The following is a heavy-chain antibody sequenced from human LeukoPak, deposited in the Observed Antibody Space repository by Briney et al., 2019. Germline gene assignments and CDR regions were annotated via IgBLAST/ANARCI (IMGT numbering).Heavy chain of an antibody. Sequence: PGGSLRLSCAASGFTFSSYSMNWVRQAPGKGLEWVSSISSSSSYIYYADSVKGRFTISRDNAKNSLYLQMNSLGAEDTAVYYCASNLPYVDTGYWGQGTLVTVSS. V-gene: IGHV3-21*01. CDR1: GFTFSSYS. CDR2: ISSSSSYI. J-gene: IGHJ4*02. CDR3: ASNLPYVDTGY. D-gene: IGHD5-18*01.